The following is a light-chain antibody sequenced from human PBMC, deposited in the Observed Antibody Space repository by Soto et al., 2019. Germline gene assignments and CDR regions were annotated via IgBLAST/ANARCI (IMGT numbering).Light chain of an antibody. CDR1: NSNIGRNP. Sequence: QSVLTQPPSVSGTPGQRVTISCSGGNSNIGRNPVNWYQKFPGTAPKLLIHTNNQRPSGVSNRFSGSKSGNTASLTISGLQAEDEADYYCCAYAGSSTLGFGGGTKLTVL. J-gene: IGLJ3*02. CDR2: TNN. CDR3: CAYAGSSTLG. V-gene: IGLV1-44*01.